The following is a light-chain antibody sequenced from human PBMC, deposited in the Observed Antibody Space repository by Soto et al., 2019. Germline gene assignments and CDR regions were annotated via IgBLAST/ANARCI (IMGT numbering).Light chain of an antibody. V-gene: IGLV1-40*01. CDR2: GNS. CDR3: QSYDSSLSGWKV. CDR1: SSNIGAGYD. Sequence: QSVLTQPPSVSGAPGQRVPISCTGSSSNIGAGYDVHWYQQLPGTAPKLLIYGNSNRPSGVPDRFSGSKSGTSASLAITGLHAEDEADYYCQSYDSSLSGWKVVGGGTTVTVL. J-gene: IGLJ2*01.